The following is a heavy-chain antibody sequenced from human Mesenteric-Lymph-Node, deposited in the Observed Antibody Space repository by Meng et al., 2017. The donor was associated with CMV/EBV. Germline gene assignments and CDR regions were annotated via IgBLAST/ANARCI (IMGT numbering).Heavy chain of an antibody. J-gene: IGHJ6*02. V-gene: IGHV3-21*01. CDR1: AFTFSSYS. D-gene: IGHD4-11*01. CDR2: ISSSSSYI. CDR3: ARALTTVTTPFLINYYYYGMDV. Sequence: GESLKISCAASAFTFSSYSMNWVRQAPGKGLEWVSSISSSSSYIYYADSVKGRFTISRDNAKNSLYLQMNSLRAEDTAVYYCARALTTVTTPFLINYYYYGMDVWGQGTTVTVSS.